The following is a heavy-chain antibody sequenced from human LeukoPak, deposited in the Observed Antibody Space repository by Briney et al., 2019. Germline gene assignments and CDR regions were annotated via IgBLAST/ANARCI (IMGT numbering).Heavy chain of an antibody. CDR2: IYYSGNS. D-gene: IGHD3-10*01. CDR3: ARERSMVRGLSWFDP. V-gene: IGHV4-59*01. CDR1: GGSISNFY. J-gene: IGHJ5*02. Sequence: SETLSLTCTVSGGSISNFYWSWIRQPPGKGLEWIGYIYYSGNSNYNPSLKSRVTISVDTSKNQFSLKLSSVTAEDTAVYYCARERSMVRGLSWFDPWGQGTLVTVSS.